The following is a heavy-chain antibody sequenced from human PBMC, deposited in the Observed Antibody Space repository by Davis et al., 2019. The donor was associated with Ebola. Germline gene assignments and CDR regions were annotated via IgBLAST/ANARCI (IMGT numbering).Heavy chain of an antibody. D-gene: IGHD6-13*01. CDR3: ATHSGQQLDNWFDP. Sequence: PGGSLRLSCAASGFTFRTYGMHWVRQAPGKGLEWVSVIYSDGSTYYADSVKGRFTISRHTSQNTLYLQMNSLRAEDTAVYYCATHSGQQLDNWFDPWGQGTLVTVSS. V-gene: IGHV3-53*04. CDR1: GFTFRTYG. J-gene: IGHJ5*02. CDR2: IYSDGST.